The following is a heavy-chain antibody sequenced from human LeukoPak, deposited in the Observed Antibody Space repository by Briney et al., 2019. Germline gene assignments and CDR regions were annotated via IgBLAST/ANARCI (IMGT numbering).Heavy chain of an antibody. J-gene: IGHJ6*03. CDR1: GFTFSSYA. V-gene: IGHV3-23*01. Sequence: GGSLRLSCAASGFTFSSYAMSWVRQAQGKGLEWFSAISGSGGSTYYADSVKGRFTISRDNSKNTLYLQMNSLRAEDTAVYYCAKVGGTNYYYYYMDVWGKGTTVTVSS. CDR2: ISGSGGST. CDR3: AKVGGTNYYYYYMDV. D-gene: IGHD1-26*01.